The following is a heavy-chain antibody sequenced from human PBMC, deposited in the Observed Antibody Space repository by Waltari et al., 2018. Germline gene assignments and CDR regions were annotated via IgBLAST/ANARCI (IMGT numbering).Heavy chain of an antibody. D-gene: IGHD3-10*01. J-gene: IGHJ4*02. CDR3: ARGPTSGSYYNAHFDY. V-gene: IGHV7-4-1*02. Sequence: QVQLVQSGSELKKPGASVKVSCKAYGYTFSTYAMNWVRSAPGHRLEWMGWINTHTGNPTYAQGFTGRFVFSLDTSVSTAYLQISSLKAEDTAVYYCARGPTSGSYYNAHFDYWGQGTLVTVSS. CDR1: GYTFSTYA. CDR2: INTHTGNP.